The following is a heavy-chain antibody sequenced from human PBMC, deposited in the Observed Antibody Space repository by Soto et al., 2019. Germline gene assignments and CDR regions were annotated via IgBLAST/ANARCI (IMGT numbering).Heavy chain of an antibody. J-gene: IGHJ2*01. CDR3: ARPGCSGGTCYWFFDL. D-gene: IGHD2-15*01. Sequence: PSETLSLTCTVSDGSISSSSHYWGWIRQPPGKGLEWIGSIFYRGNTYYNPSLKSRVTMSVDTSKNQFSLKLSSVTAADTAVYYCARPGCSGGTCYWFFDLWGRGTLVTVSS. CDR1: DGSISSSSHY. CDR2: IFYRGNT. V-gene: IGHV4-39*01.